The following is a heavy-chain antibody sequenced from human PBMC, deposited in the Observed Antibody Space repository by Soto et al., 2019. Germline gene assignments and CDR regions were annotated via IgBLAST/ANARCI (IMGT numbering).Heavy chain of an antibody. CDR3: AKDQSATTERWLQIGGVFYFDS. V-gene: IGHV1-69*01. CDR1: GGNFNTYA. CDR2: IITFYGAA. D-gene: IGHD5-12*01. Sequence: QVQLVQSGAEVREPGSSVRLSCKASGGNFNTYAFNWVRQAPGQGLEWLGGIITFYGAAMYAQNFQGRVTITADEFRTTAYMELNSLRYDDTAVYYCAKDQSATTERWLQIGGVFYFDSWGQGTLVTVSS. J-gene: IGHJ4*02.